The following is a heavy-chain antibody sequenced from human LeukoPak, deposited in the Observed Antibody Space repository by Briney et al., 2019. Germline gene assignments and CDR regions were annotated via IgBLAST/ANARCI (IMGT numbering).Heavy chain of an antibody. CDR2: IIPLFATP. J-gene: IGHJ4*02. CDR3: AVRAARGSDS. CDR1: GGTLKNFD. Sequence: SVKVSCKASGGTLKNFDMNWVRQAPGQGLEWMGGIIPLFATPNSAQKFQGRVTITADESTSTAYMELSDLRFEDTAVYYCAVRAARGSDSWGQGTLVTVSS. D-gene: IGHD6-6*01. V-gene: IGHV1-69*13.